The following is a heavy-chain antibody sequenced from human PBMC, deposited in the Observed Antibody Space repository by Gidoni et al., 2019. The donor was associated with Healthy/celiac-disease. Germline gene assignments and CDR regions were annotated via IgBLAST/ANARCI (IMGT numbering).Heavy chain of an antibody. J-gene: IGHJ5*02. Sequence: EVQLWESGGGLVKPGACLRLSCAASGFTFSSYSMNWCRQAPGKGLEWVSSISSSSSYIYYADSVKARFTISSDNAKNSLYLQMNSLRADDTAVYYCARGDRRVSRVGPFDPWGQGTLVTVSS. CDR2: ISSSSSYI. D-gene: IGHD1-26*01. CDR1: GFTFSSYS. CDR3: ARGDRRVSRVGPFDP. V-gene: IGHV3-21*01.